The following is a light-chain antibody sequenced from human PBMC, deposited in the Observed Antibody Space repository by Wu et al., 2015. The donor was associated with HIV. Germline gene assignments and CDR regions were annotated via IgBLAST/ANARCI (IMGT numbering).Light chain of an antibody. J-gene: IGKJ1*01. CDR2: GAS. CDR1: QSLSSRN. Sequence: GRATLSCRASQSLSSRNLAWYRQTPGQPPRLLIYGASSRATGIPDRFSGSGSGTDFTLTISRLEPEDFVVYYCQHYGSSQWTFGQGTKVEIK. V-gene: IGKV3-20*01. CDR3: QHYGSSQWT.